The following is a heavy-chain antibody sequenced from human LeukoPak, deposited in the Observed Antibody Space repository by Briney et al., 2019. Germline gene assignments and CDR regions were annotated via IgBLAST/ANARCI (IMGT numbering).Heavy chain of an antibody. CDR1: GFTVSSNY. CDR2: IYSGGST. CDR3: TRAGDDYVWEDFDY. J-gene: IGHJ4*02. Sequence: GGSLRLSCAASGFTVSSNYMSWVRQAPGKGLEWVSVIYSGGSTYYADSVKGRFTISRDNSKNTLYLQMNSLRAEDTAVYYCTRAGDDYVWEDFDYWGQGTLVTVSS. V-gene: IGHV3-53*01. D-gene: IGHD3-16*01.